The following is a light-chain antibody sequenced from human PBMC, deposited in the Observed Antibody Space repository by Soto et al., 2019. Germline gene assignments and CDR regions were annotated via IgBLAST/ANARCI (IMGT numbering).Light chain of an antibody. V-gene: IGKV1-9*01. CDR1: RGISSY. CDR2: AAS. CDR3: QQLNNYPRT. J-gene: IGKJ1*01. Sequence: IQLTQSPSSLSASVGDRVTITCQASRGISSYLAWYQQKPGKAPNLLIYAASTLQSGVPSRFSGSGSGTDFTLTISSLQPEDFATYDCQQLNNYPRTFGQGTKVEIK.